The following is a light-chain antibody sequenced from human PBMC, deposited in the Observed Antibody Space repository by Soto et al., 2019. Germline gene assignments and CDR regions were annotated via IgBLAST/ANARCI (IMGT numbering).Light chain of an antibody. CDR1: RSVSRY. J-gene: IGKJ5*01. V-gene: IGKV3-11*01. CDR3: QQRSNWIT. Sequence: IVFTQSPATLSLSPVGRATVSCRAIRSVSRYLAWYQQKPGQAPRLLIYDTSYRAAGIPDRFSGSGSATDFTLTISSLEPEDFAVYYCQQRSNWITFGQGTRLEIK. CDR2: DTS.